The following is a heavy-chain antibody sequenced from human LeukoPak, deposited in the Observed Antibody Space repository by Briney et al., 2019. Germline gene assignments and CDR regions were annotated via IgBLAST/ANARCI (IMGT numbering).Heavy chain of an antibody. D-gene: IGHD6-19*01. Sequence: PGGSLRLSCSASGFTFSDYAMHWVRQAPGKGLEYVSAISSTGGSTYYADSVKGRFTISRDNSKNTLYLQMSSLRAEDTAVCYCAISQSGWYFYWGQGTLVTVSS. CDR3: AISQSGWYFY. J-gene: IGHJ4*02. CDR1: GFTFSDYA. CDR2: ISSTGGST. V-gene: IGHV3-64D*09.